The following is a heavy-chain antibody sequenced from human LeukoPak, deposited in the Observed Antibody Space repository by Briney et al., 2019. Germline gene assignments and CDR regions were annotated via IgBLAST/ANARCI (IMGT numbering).Heavy chain of an antibody. V-gene: IGHV3-9*01. Sequence: GGSLRLSCAASGFTFDDHAMHWVRQLPGKGLEWVSGISWNSGSIGYADSVKGRFTISRDNAKNSLYLQMDSLRSEDTAFYYCVKDLSPTGYPHYFDYWGQGTQVTVSS. CDR3: VKDLSPTGYPHYFDY. CDR1: GFTFDDHA. CDR2: ISWNSGSI. D-gene: IGHD3-9*01. J-gene: IGHJ4*02.